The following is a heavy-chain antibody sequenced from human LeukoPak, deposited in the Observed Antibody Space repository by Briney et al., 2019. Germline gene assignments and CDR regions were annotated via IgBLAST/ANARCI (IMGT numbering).Heavy chain of an antibody. J-gene: IGHJ5*02. CDR3: AKFLSTGSTYWFDT. CDR2: IYPADSDT. Sequence: GESLKISCKASGYSFSIYWIGWVRQVPGKGLEWMGIIYPADSDTRYSPSFQGQVTISADKSISTAYLQWSSLKASDTAMYYCAKFLSTGSTYWFDTWGQGTLVTVSS. V-gene: IGHV5-51*01. CDR1: GYSFSIYW. D-gene: IGHD1-1*01.